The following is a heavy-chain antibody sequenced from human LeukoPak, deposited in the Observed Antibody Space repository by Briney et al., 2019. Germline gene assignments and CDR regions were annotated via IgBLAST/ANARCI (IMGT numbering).Heavy chain of an antibody. J-gene: IGHJ4*02. Sequence: GGSLRLSCAASGFTFSTYWMSWVRQAPGKGLEWVANIKQDRSEKYSVDSVKGRFIISRDNATNSLYLQMNSLKAEDTAIYFCAVMLRGVPYWGQGTLVTVSS. CDR3: AVMLRGVPY. CDR1: GFTFSTYW. V-gene: IGHV3-7*03. D-gene: IGHD3-10*01. CDR2: IKQDRSEK.